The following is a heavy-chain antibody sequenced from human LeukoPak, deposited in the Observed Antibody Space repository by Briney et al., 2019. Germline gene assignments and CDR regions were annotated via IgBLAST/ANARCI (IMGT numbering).Heavy chain of an antibody. CDR1: GGSISSYY. CDR3: ARGRRWLQQTKLIYYMDV. CDR2: IYYSGST. J-gene: IGHJ6*03. D-gene: IGHD5-24*01. V-gene: IGHV4-59*12. Sequence: PSETLSLTCTVSGGSISSYYWSWIRQPPGKGLEWIGYIYYSGSTNYNPSLKSRVTISVDTSKNQFSLKLSSVTAADTAVYYCARGRRWLQQTKLIYYMDVWGKGTTVTVSS.